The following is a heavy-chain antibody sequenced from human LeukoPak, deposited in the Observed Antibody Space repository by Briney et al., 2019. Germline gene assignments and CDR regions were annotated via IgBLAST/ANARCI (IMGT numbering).Heavy chain of an antibody. V-gene: IGHV4-39*01. CDR3: ARLTALAGHRGAFDI. D-gene: IGHD6-19*01. J-gene: IGHJ3*02. CDR2: IYYNGNT. Sequence: PSETLSLTCTVSGGSISSSSYYWGWIRQPPGKGLEWIATIYYNGNTFYNPSLKSRVVISIDMSKSQFSLHLSSVTAADTAIYYCARLTALAGHRGAFDIWGPGTMVTVSS. CDR1: GGSISSSSYY.